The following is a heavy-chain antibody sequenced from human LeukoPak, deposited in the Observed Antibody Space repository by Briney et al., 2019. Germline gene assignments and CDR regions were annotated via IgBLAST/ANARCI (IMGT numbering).Heavy chain of an antibody. V-gene: IGHV1-8*01. CDR2: MNPNNGNT. Sequence: ASVQVSCQASGFTFTSYDINWVRQASGQGLEWMGWMNPNNGNTGYAQKFQGRVTMTRDTSISTAYMELRGLRSEDTAVYYCARDGMATINSWGQGTVVTVSS. CDR1: GFTFTSYD. D-gene: IGHD5-12*01. CDR3: ARDGMATINS. J-gene: IGHJ4*02.